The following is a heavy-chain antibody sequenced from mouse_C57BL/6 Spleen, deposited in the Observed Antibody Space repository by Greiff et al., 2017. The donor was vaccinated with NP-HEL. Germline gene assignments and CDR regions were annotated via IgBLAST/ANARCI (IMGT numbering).Heavy chain of an antibody. V-gene: IGHV1-15*01. CDR1: GYTFTDYE. D-gene: IGHD1-1*01. J-gene: IGHJ4*01. CDR2: IDPETGGT. CDR3: TRGTVVAEYYAMDY. Sequence: QVQLQQSGAELVRPGASVTLSCKASGYTFTDYEMHWVKQTPVHGLEWIGAIDPETGGTAYNQKFKGKAILTADKSSSTAYMELRSLTSEDSAVYYCTRGTVVAEYYAMDYWGQGTSVTVSS.